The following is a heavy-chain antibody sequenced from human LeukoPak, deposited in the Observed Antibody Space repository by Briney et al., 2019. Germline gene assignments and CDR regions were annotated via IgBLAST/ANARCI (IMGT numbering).Heavy chain of an antibody. CDR3: AKGRFYWGPLEWFDP. CDR1: GFTFSSYG. CDR2: VRYDGSNK. V-gene: IGHV3-30*02. Sequence: PGGSLRLSCAASGFTFSSYGMHWVRQAPGKGLEWVAFVRYDGSNKYYADSVKGRFTISRDNSKNTLYLQMNSLRAEDTAVYYCAKGRFYWGPLEWFDPWGQGTLVTVSS. D-gene: IGHD2/OR15-2a*01. J-gene: IGHJ5*02.